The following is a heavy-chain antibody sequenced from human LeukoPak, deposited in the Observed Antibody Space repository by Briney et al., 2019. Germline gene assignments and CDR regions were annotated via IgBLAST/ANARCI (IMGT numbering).Heavy chain of an antibody. CDR2: INPNNGGT. CDR1: GGTFSSYG. D-gene: IGHD1-26*01. Sequence: ASVNVSCKASGGTFSSYGISWVRQAPGQGLEWMGRINPNNGGTNYAQKFQGRVTMTGDTSISTAYMELSSLRSDDTALYYCTRESGSYHGNDYWGQGTLVTVSS. CDR3: TRESGSYHGNDY. V-gene: IGHV1-2*06. J-gene: IGHJ4*02.